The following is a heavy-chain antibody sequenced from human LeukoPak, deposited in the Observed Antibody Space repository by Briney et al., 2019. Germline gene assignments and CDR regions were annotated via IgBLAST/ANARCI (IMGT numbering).Heavy chain of an antibody. Sequence: SVMVSCKASGYTFTSYDINWVRQATGQGLEWMGRIIPIFGTANYAQKFQGRVTITTDESTSTAYMELSSLRSEDTAVYYCARDLYTAMVSWGAFDIWGQGTMVTVSS. V-gene: IGHV1-69*05. J-gene: IGHJ3*02. CDR1: GYTFTSYD. CDR2: IIPIFGTA. D-gene: IGHD5-18*01. CDR3: ARDLYTAMVSWGAFDI.